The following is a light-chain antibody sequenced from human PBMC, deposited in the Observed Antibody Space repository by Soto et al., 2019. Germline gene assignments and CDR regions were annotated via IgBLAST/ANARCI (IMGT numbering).Light chain of an antibody. J-gene: IGLJ1*01. CDR2: DVS. Sequence: QSALTQPASVSASPGKSITISCTGTSSDVGGYNYVSWYQQHPGKAPKLMIYDVSSRPSGVSNRFSGSKSGNTASLTISGLQVEDEADYYCSSYTSSSTLYVFGTGTKLTVL. CDR1: SSDVGGYNY. V-gene: IGLV2-14*01. CDR3: SSYTSSSTLYV.